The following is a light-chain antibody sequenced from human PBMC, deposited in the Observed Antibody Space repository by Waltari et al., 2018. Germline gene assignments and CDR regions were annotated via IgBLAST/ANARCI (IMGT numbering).Light chain of an antibody. CDR2: EDN. J-gene: IGLJ7*01. V-gene: IGLV6-57*03. Sequence: NFMLTQPHSVSESPGKTVTISCTRSSGSLASNYVQWYQQRPGSAPTTVIYEDNQRPSGVPDRFSGSIDSSSNSASLTISGLKTEDEADYYCQSYDSSSPAVFGGGTQLTVL. CDR1: SGSLASNY. CDR3: QSYDSSSPAV.